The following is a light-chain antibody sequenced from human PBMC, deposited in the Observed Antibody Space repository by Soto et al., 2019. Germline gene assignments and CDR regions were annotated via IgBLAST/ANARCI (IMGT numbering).Light chain of an antibody. CDR3: SSYTSSSTRV. V-gene: IGLV2-14*01. J-gene: IGLJ1*01. CDR1: SSDVGGYNY. CDR2: DVS. Sequence: SALTQPASVSGSPGQSITISCTGTSSDVGGYNYVSWYQQHPGKAPKLIYDVSNRPSGVSNRFSGSKSGNTASLTISGLQAEDEADYYCSSYTSSSTRVFGTGTKLTVL.